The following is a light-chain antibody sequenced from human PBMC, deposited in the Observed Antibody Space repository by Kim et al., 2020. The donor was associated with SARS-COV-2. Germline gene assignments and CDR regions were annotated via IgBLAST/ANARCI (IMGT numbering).Light chain of an antibody. CDR2: AAS. V-gene: IGKV1-39*01. J-gene: IGKJ3*01. CDR1: QNINSH. Sequence: DIQMTQSPSSLSASVGDRVTITCRTSQNINSHLNWYHQKPGRAPKLLIYAASTLQGGVPSRFSGSGSETDFTLTISSLEPEDFATYFCHLTYISPFTFGPGTKVDIK. CDR3: HLTYISPFT.